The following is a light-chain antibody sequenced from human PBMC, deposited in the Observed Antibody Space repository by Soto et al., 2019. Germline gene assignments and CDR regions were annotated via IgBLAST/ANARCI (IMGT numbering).Light chain of an antibody. CDR2: GAS. J-gene: IGKJ2*01. CDR3: QQYGTSPPAYT. V-gene: IGKV3-20*01. Sequence: EIVLTQSPGTLSLSPGERATLYCRASQSVTGTYLAWFQQKPGQAPRLLIYGASSRATGIPDRFSGSGFGTDFTLSITRLEPEDFAVYYCQQYGTSPPAYTFGQGTTLEIK. CDR1: QSVTGTY.